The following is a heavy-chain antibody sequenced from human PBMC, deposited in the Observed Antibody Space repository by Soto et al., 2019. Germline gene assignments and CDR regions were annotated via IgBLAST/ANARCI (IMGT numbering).Heavy chain of an antibody. CDR1: GYTFTTST. CDR3: ARGTGKILKYYDLGPGYSAPAFDY. V-gene: IGHV1-3*01. J-gene: IGHJ4*02. D-gene: IGHD3-3*01. CDR2: INAGNGHT. Sequence: QVQLVQSGAEVKKPGVSVKVSCQASGYTFTTSTMHWVRQAPGQRLEWMGWINAGNGHTKYSQKLQGRVTITRDTSASTGFMELRSLTSEDTAVFYGARGTGKILKYYDLGPGYSAPAFDYWGQGTLVTVSS.